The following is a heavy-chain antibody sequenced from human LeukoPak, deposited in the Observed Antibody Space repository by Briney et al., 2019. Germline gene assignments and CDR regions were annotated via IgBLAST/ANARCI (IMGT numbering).Heavy chain of an antibody. D-gene: IGHD2-15*01. Sequence: RPSETLSLTCTVSGGSVSSGSYYWSWIRQPPGKGLEWIGYIYYSGSTNYNPSLESRVTISVDTSKNQFSLKLSSVTAADTAVYYCARDTGVVVGYFQHWGQGTLVTVSS. V-gene: IGHV4-61*01. CDR1: GGSVSSGSYY. CDR3: ARDTGVVVGYFQH. J-gene: IGHJ1*01. CDR2: IYYSGST.